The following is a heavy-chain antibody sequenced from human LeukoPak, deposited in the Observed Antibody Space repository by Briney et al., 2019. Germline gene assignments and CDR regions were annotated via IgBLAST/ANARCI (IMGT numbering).Heavy chain of an antibody. CDR1: GYTFTGYY. J-gene: IGHJ4*02. CDR3: ARERTPGSGYGVDY. V-gene: IGHV1-2*02. D-gene: IGHD6-25*01. Sequence: GASVKVSCKASGYTFTGYYIHWVRQAPGQGLEWMGWINPNSGVTHYPQKFQGRVTMTGDRSISTAYMELSRLRSDDTAVYYCARERTPGSGYGVDYWGQGTVVTVSS. CDR2: INPNSGVT.